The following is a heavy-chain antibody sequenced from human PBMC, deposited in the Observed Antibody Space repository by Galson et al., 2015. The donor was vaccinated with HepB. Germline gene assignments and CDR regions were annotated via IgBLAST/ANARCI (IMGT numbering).Heavy chain of an antibody. Sequence: SLRLSCAASGFTFSSYWMGWVRQAPGKGLEWVSAISGSGGSTYYADSVKGRFTISRDNSKNTLYLQMNSLRAEDTAVYYCAKDPELLPLVFDYWGQGTLVTVSS. D-gene: IGHD1-26*01. V-gene: IGHV3-23*01. CDR1: GFTFSSYW. J-gene: IGHJ4*02. CDR2: ISGSGGST. CDR3: AKDPELLPLVFDY.